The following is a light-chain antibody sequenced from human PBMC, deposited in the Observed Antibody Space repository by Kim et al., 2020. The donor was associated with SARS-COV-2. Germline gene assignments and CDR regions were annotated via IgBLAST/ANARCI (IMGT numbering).Light chain of an antibody. CDR2: KVS. Sequence: PASISCRSSQSLENSDGNGYLNWFQQRPGQAPRRLIYKVSNRDPGVPDRFSGSGSGTDFTLQISRVEAEDVGVYYCMQGTHWPFTFGPGTKVDIK. V-gene: IGKV2-30*01. J-gene: IGKJ3*01. CDR1: QSLENSDGNGY. CDR3: MQGTHWPFT.